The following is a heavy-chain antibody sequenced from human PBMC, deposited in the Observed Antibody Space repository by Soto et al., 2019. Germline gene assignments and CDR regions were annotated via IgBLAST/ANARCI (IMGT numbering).Heavy chain of an antibody. CDR3: ARDGRVLATTEDYYYYYGMDV. CDR2: IIPIFGTA. D-gene: IGHD1-1*01. Sequence: ASVKVSCKASGGTFSSYAISWVRQAPGQGLEWMGGIIPIFGTANYAQKFQGRVTITADESTSTAYMELSSLRSEDTAVYYCARDGRVLATTEDYYYYYGMDVWGQGTTVTVSS. J-gene: IGHJ6*02. CDR1: GGTFSSYA. V-gene: IGHV1-69*13.